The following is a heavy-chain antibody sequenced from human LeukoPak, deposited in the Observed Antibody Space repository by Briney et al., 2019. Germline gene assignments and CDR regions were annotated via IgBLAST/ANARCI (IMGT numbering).Heavy chain of an antibody. J-gene: IGHJ4*02. V-gene: IGHV1-18*04. CDR2: ISGYNGNT. CDR3: ARIPMVRGDPVYYFDS. Sequence: ASVTVSCKASGYTFTSYGISWVRQAPGQGLEWMGWISGYNGNTNYAQKVQGRVTMTTDTSTSTAYMELRSLRSDDTAVYYCARIPMVRGDPVYYFDSWGQGTLVTVSS. D-gene: IGHD3-10*01. CDR1: GYTFTSYG.